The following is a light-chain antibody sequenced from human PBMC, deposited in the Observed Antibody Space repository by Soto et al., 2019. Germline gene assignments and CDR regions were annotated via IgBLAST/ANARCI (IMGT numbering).Light chain of an antibody. J-gene: IGLJ2*01. CDR2: VNSDGSH. Sequence: QAVVAQSPSASASLGASVKLTCTLSSGHSSYASAWHQQQPEKGPRYLMKVNSDGSHSKGDGIPDRFSGSSSGAERYLTISSLQSEDEADYYCQTWGTGIVVFGGGTKLTVL. V-gene: IGLV4-69*01. CDR3: QTWGTGIVV. CDR1: SGHSSYA.